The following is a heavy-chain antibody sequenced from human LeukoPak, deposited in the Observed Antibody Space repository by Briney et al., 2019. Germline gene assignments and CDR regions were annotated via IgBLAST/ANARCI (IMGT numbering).Heavy chain of an antibody. CDR3: ARSKKVGDDSFDY. V-gene: IGHV3-48*03. CDR1: GFTFSSYE. Sequence: HAGGSLRLSCAVSGFTFSSYEVNWVRQAPGKGLEWVSYISSSGTGIHYADSVKGRFTISRDNAKSSLYLQMNSLRAEDTAVYYCARSKKVGDDSFDYWGQGTLVPVSS. D-gene: IGHD3-16*01. J-gene: IGHJ4*02. CDR2: ISSSGTGI.